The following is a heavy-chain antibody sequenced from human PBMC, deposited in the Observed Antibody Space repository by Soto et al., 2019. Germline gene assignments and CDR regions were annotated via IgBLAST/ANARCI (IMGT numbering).Heavy chain of an antibody. CDR2: IIPILGIA. V-gene: IGHV1-69*02. D-gene: IGHD6-19*01. CDR3: ARRGVAGPDSPFDY. CDR1: GDTFSSNT. Sequence: SVKVSCKASGDTFSSNTISWVRQAPGQGLEWMGRIIPILGIANYAQKFQGRVTITADKSTSTAYMELSSLRSEDTAVYYCARRGVAGPDSPFDYWGQGTLVT. J-gene: IGHJ4*02.